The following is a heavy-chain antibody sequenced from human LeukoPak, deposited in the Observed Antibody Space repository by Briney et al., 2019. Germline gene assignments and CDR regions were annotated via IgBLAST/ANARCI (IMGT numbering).Heavy chain of an antibody. D-gene: IGHD3-10*01. CDR3: ANDGDYYGSGSYYGY. Sequence: QPGGSLRLSCAASGFTFSSYAMSWGRQARGKGLELVSAIGGSGGSTYYAHSVKGRFTISRDNSKNTLYLQMNSLRAEDTAVYYCANDGDYYGSGSYYGYWGQGTLVTVSS. CDR2: IGGSGGST. V-gene: IGHV3-23*01. J-gene: IGHJ4*02. CDR1: GFTFSSYA.